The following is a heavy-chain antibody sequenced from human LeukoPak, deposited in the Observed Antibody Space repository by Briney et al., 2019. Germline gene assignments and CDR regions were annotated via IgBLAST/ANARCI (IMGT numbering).Heavy chain of an antibody. CDR2: INAGNGNT. CDR3: ARDYYDSSGYYEVGY. CDR1: GYTFTSYA. D-gene: IGHD3-22*01. Sequence: RASVKVSCKASGYTFTSYAMHWVRQALGQRLERMGWINAGNGNTKYSQKFQGRVTITRDTSASTAYMELSSLRSEDTAVYYCARDYYDSSGYYEVGYWGQGTLVTVSS. J-gene: IGHJ4*02. V-gene: IGHV1-3*01.